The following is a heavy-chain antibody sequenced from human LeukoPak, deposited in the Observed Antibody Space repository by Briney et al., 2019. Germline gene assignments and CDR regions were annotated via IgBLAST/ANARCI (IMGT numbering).Heavy chain of an antibody. J-gene: IGHJ4*02. D-gene: IGHD3-22*01. CDR3: ARHGGYYPSYFDY. CDR2: IYSGGST. V-gene: IGHV3-66*04. Sequence: GGSLRLSCAASGFTVSSNYMSWVRQAPGKGLEWVSVIYSGGSTYYADSVKGRFTISRDNPKNTLYLQMNSLRAEDTAVYYCARHGGYYPSYFDYWGQGTLVTVSS. CDR1: GFTVSSNY.